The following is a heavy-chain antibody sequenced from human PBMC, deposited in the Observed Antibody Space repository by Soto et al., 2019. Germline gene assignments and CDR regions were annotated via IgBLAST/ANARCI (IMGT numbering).Heavy chain of an antibody. D-gene: IGHD3-3*02. CDR1: GGSISSDDYY. CDR2: IYYSGST. CDR3: ASLFAYYHKEACTFDI. Sequence: LSLTCNVSGGSISSDDYYWSWIRQPPGQGLEWIGYIYYSGSTYHNPSLKSRVTISVDTSNNHFSLDLSSVTAADTAVYFCASLFAYYHKEACTFDICGLVTTVTFS. J-gene: IGHJ3*02. V-gene: IGHV4-30-4*01.